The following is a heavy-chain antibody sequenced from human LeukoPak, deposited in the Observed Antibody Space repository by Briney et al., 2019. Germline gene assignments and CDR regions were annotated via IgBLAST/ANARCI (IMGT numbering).Heavy chain of an antibody. J-gene: IGHJ3*02. CDR3: ARPTHYYDSSDYYFDAFDI. CDR2: INPNSGGT. CDR1: GYTFTGYY. D-gene: IGHD3-22*01. Sequence: GASVKVSCKASGYTFTGYYMHWVRQAPGQGLEWMGRINPNSGGTNYAQKFQGRVTMTRDTSISTAYMELSRLRSDDTAVYCCARPTHYYDSSDYYFDAFDIWGQGTMVTVSS. V-gene: IGHV1-2*06.